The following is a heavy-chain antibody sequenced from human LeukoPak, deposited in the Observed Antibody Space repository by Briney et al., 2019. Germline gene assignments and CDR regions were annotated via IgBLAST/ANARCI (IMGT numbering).Heavy chain of an antibody. CDR2: IYYSGST. J-gene: IGHJ5*02. Sequence: SETLSLTCTVSGGSISRYSWSWIRQPPGKGLEWIGYIYYSGSTNYNPSLKSRVTISLDTSKNQFSLKLSSVTAADTAVYYCARAEELVWFGEPQVDWFDPWGQGTLVTVSS. CDR3: ARAEELVWFGEPQVDWFDP. CDR1: GGSISRYS. V-gene: IGHV4-59*01. D-gene: IGHD3-10*01.